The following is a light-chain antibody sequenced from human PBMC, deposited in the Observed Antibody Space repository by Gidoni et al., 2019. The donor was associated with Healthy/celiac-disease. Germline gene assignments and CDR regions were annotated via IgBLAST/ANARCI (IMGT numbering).Light chain of an antibody. CDR3: QQLNSYPRT. Sequence: IQLTQSPSSLSASVGDRVTITCRASQGISSYLAWYQQKPGKAPKLLFYAASTLQSGVPSRFSGSVSGTYFTLTFSSLQPEDFASYSCQQLNSYPRTFGGGTKVEIK. CDR2: AAS. CDR1: QGISSY. J-gene: IGKJ4*01. V-gene: IGKV1-9*01.